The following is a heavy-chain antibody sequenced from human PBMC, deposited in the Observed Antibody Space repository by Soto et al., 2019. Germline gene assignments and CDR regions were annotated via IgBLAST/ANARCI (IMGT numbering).Heavy chain of an antibody. V-gene: IGHV1-69*06. J-gene: IGHJ5*02. D-gene: IGHD2-15*01. CDR2: IIPIFGTA. CDR1: GGTFSSYA. Sequence: QVQLVQSGAEVKKPGSSVKVSCKASGGTFSSYAISWVRQAPGQGLEWMGGIIPIFGTANYAQKFQGRVTITAEKSTSTAYMELSSLRSEDTAVYYCARDRAATNYNWFDPWGQGTLVTVSS. CDR3: ARDRAATNYNWFDP.